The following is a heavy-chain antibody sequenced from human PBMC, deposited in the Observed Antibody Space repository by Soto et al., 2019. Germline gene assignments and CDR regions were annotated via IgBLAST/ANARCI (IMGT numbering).Heavy chain of an antibody. Sequence: SETLSLTCTVSGGSISSYYWSWIRQPPGKGLEWIGYIYYNGDIDYNPSLKSRVTISVDRSKNQFSLELTSVTAADAAVYYCARDAGYASGWPFFDFWGRGALVTVSS. V-gene: IGHV4-59*01. D-gene: IGHD6-19*01. CDR2: IYYNGDI. J-gene: IGHJ4*02. CDR3: ARDAGYASGWPFFDF. CDR1: GGSISSYY.